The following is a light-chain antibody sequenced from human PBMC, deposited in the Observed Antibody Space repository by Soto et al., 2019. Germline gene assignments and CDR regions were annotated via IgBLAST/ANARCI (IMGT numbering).Light chain of an antibody. CDR1: QSIGPY. CDR2: TTS. Sequence: DVQMTQSPSSLSASVGDTVTITCRASQSIGPYVNWYQQKPGSPPKILIYTTSTLQSGDPPRFSGSGSGTDFTLTISSLQPEDFATYFCQQSGRAPITFGQGTRLDIK. V-gene: IGKV1-39*01. J-gene: IGKJ5*01. CDR3: QQSGRAPIT.